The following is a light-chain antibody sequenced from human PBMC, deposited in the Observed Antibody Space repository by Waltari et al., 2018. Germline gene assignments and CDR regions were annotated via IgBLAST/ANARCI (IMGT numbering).Light chain of an antibody. CDR1: QSVTSSY. Sequence: EIVLTQSPGTLSLSPGERATLSCRASQSVTSSYFGWFQQRRGQAPRILIYGASTRASGIPDRFRGSGSGTDFTLTISRLEPEDFAMYYCQQYGSSPITFGQGTRLEIK. CDR2: GAS. V-gene: IGKV3-20*01. CDR3: QQYGSSPIT. J-gene: IGKJ5*01.